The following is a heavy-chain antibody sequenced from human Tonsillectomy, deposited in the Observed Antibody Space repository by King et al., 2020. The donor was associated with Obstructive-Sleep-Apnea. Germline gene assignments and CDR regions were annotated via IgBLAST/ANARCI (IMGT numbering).Heavy chain of an antibody. V-gene: IGHV3-7*01. CDR2: IKQDGSEK. D-gene: IGHD3-9*01. Sequence: VQLVESGGGLVQPGGSLRLSCAASGFTFNSYWMSWVRQAPGKGLEWVANIKQDGSEKYYVDSVKGRFTISRDNAKNSLYLQMNSLRAEDTAVYYCARALRGLRYFDWLSSLASGSEDAFDIWGQGTMVTVSS. CDR1: GFTFNSYW. CDR3: ARALRGLRYFDWLSSLASGSEDAFDI. J-gene: IGHJ3*02.